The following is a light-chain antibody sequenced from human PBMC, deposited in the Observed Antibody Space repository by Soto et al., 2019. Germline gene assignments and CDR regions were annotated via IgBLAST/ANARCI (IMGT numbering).Light chain of an antibody. CDR2: KAS. J-gene: IGKJ1*01. Sequence: DIQMTQSPSTLSASVGDRVTITCRASQSIRSWLAWYQQKPGKVPKLLIYKASTLESGVPSRFSGSGSGTEFTLTISSLQPDDFATYYCQQYHSYSTFGQGTKVEIK. CDR1: QSIRSW. V-gene: IGKV1-5*03. CDR3: QQYHSYST.